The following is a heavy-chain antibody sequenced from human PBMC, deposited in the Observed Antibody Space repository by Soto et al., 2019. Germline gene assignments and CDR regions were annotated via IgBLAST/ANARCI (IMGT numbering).Heavy chain of an antibody. J-gene: IGHJ3*02. CDR3: AADRLGYGDSVAFDI. Sequence: GASVKVSCKASGFTFTSSAVQWVRQARGQRLEWIGWIVVGSGNTNYAQKFQERVTITRDMSTSTAYMELSSLRSEDTAVYYCAADRLGYGDSVAFDIWGPGTMVTVSS. CDR2: IVVGSGNT. D-gene: IGHD4-17*01. V-gene: IGHV1-58*01. CDR1: GFTFTSSA.